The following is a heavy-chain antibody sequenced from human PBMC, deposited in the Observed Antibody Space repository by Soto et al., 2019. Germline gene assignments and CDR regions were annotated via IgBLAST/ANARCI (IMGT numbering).Heavy chain of an antibody. CDR2: IYRTGST. CDR3: ASRDPGTGIDS. V-gene: IGHV4-4*02. Sequence: QVQLQESGPGLLKPSETLSLTCGVSPGSFSSNNWWTWVRQPPGQGLEWIGEIYRTGSTNYNTSLKSRLTISLAKAENQSSLRLTSLTAADTAMYFCASRDPGTGIDSWGQGTLVTVSS. CDR1: PGSFSSNNW. D-gene: IGHD1-1*01. J-gene: IGHJ5*01.